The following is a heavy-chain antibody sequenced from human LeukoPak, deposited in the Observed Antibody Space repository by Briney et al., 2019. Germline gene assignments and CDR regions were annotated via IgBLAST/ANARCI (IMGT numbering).Heavy chain of an antibody. V-gene: IGHV4-61*02. CDR2: IYTSGST. Sequence: SETLSLTCTVSGGSISSGSYYWSWIRQPAGKGLEWIGRIYTSGSTNYNPSLKSRVTISVDTSKNQFSLKLSSVTAADTAVYYCARRPGYCSSTSCFMGAFDIWGQGTMVTVSS. CDR3: ARRPGYCSSTSCFMGAFDI. CDR1: GGSISSGSYY. J-gene: IGHJ3*02. D-gene: IGHD2-2*01.